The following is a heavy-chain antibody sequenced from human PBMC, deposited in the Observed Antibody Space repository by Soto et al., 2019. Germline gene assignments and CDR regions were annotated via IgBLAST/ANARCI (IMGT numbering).Heavy chain of an antibody. CDR3: VRTSLVVAAATREDY. Sequence: PGGSLRLSCAASGFTFSSYCMHWVRQAPGKGLVWVSRINSDGSSTSYAGSVKGRFTISRDNAKNTLYLQMNSLRAEDTAVYYCVRTSLVVAAATREDYWGQGTLVTVSS. CDR1: GFTFSSYC. V-gene: IGHV3-74*01. D-gene: IGHD2-15*01. J-gene: IGHJ4*02. CDR2: INSDGSST.